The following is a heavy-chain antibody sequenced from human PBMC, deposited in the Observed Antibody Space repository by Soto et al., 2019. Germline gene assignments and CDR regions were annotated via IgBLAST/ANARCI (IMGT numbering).Heavy chain of an antibody. D-gene: IGHD2-2*02. CDR3: AKVKGARQYQLLYDTTFDY. J-gene: IGHJ4*02. CDR2: ISYDGSNK. Sequence: GGSLRLSCAASGFTFSSYGMHWVRQAPGKGLEWVAVISYDGSNKYYADSVKGRFTISRDNSKNTLYLQMNSLRAEDTAVYYCAKVKGARQYQLLYDTTFDYWGQGTLVTVSS. V-gene: IGHV3-30*18. CDR1: GFTFSSYG.